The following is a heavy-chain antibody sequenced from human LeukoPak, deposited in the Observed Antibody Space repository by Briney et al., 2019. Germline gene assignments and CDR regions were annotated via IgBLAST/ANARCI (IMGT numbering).Heavy chain of an antibody. D-gene: IGHD3-22*01. CDR1: GGSISSGGYY. Sequence: SETLSLTCTVSGGSISSGGYYWSWIRQHPGKGLEWIGYIYYSGSTYYNPSFKSRVTISVDTSKNQFSLKLSSVTAADTAVYYCARDIASTYYYDSSGIPPYGMDVWGQGTTVTVSS. V-gene: IGHV4-31*03. J-gene: IGHJ6*02. CDR2: IYYSGST. CDR3: ARDIASTYYYDSSGIPPYGMDV.